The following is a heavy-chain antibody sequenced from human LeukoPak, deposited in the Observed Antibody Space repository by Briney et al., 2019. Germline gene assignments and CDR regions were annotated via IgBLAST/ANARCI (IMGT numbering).Heavy chain of an antibody. CDR3: ARGPSGSYDY. CDR1: GFTFSSYA. Sequence: PGGSLRLSCVASGFTFSSYAMHWVRQAPGKGLEWVSSISPDSSYIYYANAVKGRFTISRDNVNNSLYLQMNSLRAEDTAVYYCARGPSGSYDYWGQGTLVTVSS. D-gene: IGHD1-26*01. J-gene: IGHJ4*02. CDR2: ISPDSSYI. V-gene: IGHV3-21*04.